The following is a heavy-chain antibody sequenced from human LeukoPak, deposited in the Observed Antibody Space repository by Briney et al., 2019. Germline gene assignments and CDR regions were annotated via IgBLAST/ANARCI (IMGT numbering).Heavy chain of an antibody. J-gene: IGHJ4*02. Sequence: GGSLRLSCAASGFTSSSYAMSWVRQAPGKGLEWVSAISGSGGSTYYADSVKGRFTISRDNSKNTLYLQMNSLRAEDTAVYYCAKDPTYYYDSSGYYGDYFDYWGQGTLVTVSS. D-gene: IGHD3-22*01. V-gene: IGHV3-23*01. CDR3: AKDPTYYYDSSGYYGDYFDY. CDR1: GFTSSSYA. CDR2: ISGSGGST.